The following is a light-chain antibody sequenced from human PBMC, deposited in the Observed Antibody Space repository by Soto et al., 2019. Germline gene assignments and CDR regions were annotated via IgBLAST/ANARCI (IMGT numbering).Light chain of an antibody. CDR3: QQFSSSPLT. V-gene: IGKV3-11*01. Sequence: EIVLTQSPATLSLSPWERATLSCRASQSISSYLAWYQQKPGQAPRLLIYDASNRATGIPARFSGSGSGTDFTLTISRLEPEDFAVYFCQQFSSSPLTFGGGTKVDIK. CDR1: QSISSY. CDR2: DAS. J-gene: IGKJ4*01.